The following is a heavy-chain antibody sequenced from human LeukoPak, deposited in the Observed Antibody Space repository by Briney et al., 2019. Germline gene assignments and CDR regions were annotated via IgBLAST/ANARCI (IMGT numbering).Heavy chain of an antibody. CDR1: GGSIGSYY. CDR2: IYYSGST. CDR3: ARAPTGWDYYYYYMDV. V-gene: IGHV4-59*01. Sequence: PSETLSLTCTVSGGSIGSYYWSWIRQPPGKGLEWIGYIYYSGSTNYNPSLKSQVTISVDTSKNQFSLKLSSVTAADTAVYYCARAPTGWDYYYYYMDVWGKGTTVTVSS. D-gene: IGHD1-1*01. J-gene: IGHJ6*03.